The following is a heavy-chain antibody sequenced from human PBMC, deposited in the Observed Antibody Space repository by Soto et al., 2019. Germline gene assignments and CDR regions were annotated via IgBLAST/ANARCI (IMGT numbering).Heavy chain of an antibody. Sequence: SETLSLTCTVSGGSISSSSYYWVWIRQPPGKGLEWIGSIYYSGSTYYNPSLKSRVTISVDTSKNKFSLKLSSVTAADTAVYYCARYEGGWLRVSYYYGMDVWGQGTTVTVSS. CDR2: IYYSGST. CDR1: GGSISSSSYY. V-gene: IGHV4-39*01. J-gene: IGHJ6*02. CDR3: ARYEGGWLRVSYYYGMDV. D-gene: IGHD5-18*01.